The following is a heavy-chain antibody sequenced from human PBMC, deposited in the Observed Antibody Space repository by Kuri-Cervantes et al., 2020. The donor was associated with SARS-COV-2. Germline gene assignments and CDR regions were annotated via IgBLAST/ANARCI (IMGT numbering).Heavy chain of an antibody. J-gene: IGHJ5*02. D-gene: IGHD3-3*01. CDR3: ARDSGPIFGVVTYKPEDWFDP. CDR1: GFTFSSYW. Sequence: GESLKISCAASGFTFSSYWMHWVRQAPGKGLVWVSRINSDGSSTSYADSVKGRFTISRDNAKNTLYLQMNSLRAEDTAVYYCARDSGPIFGVVTYKPEDWFDPWGQGTLVTVSS. CDR2: INSDGSST. V-gene: IGHV3-74*01.